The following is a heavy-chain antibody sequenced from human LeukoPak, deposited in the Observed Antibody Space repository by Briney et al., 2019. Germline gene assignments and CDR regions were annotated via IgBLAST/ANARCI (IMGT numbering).Heavy chain of an antibody. CDR2: ISAYNGNT. V-gene: IGHV1-18*01. CDR1: GGTFSSYA. CDR3: ARVYSSGWYVSYYFDY. D-gene: IGHD6-19*01. J-gene: IGHJ4*02. Sequence: ASVKVSCKASGGTFSSYAISWVRQAPGQGLEWMGWISAYNGNTNYAQKLQGRVTMTTDTSTSTAYMELRSLRSDDTAVCYCARVYSSGWYVSYYFDYWGQGTLVTVSS.